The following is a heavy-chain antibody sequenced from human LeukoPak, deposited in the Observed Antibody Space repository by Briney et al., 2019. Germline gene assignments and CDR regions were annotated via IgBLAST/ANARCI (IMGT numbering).Heavy chain of an antibody. V-gene: IGHV3-66*02. CDR3: ARDGLQDDYDAFDI. D-gene: IGHD5-24*01. J-gene: IGHJ3*02. CDR2: IYSGGST. CDR1: GFTVSSNY. Sequence: EGSLRLSCAASGFTVSSNYMSWVRQAPGKGLEWVSVIYSGGSTYYADSVKGRFTISRDNSKNTLYLQMNSLRAEDTAVYYCARDGLQDDYDAFDIWGQGTMVTVSS.